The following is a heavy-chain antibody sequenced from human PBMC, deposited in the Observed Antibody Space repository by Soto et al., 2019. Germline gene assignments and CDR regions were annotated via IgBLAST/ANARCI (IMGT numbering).Heavy chain of an antibody. Sequence: GGSLRLSCAASGFTFSSYSMNWVRQAPGKGLEWVSSISSSSSYIYYADSVKGRFTISRDNAKNSLYLQMNSLRAEDTAVYYCARERKGQPLLLDYWGQGTLVTVSS. D-gene: IGHD2-21*02. CDR3: ARERKGQPLLLDY. J-gene: IGHJ4*02. CDR1: GFTFSSYS. V-gene: IGHV3-21*01. CDR2: ISSSSSYI.